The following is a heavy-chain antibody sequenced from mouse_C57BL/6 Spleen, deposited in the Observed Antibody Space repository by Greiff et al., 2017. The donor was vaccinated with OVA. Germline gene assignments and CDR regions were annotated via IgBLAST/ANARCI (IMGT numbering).Heavy chain of an antibody. Sequence: QVQLKESGAELVRPGTSVKVSCKASGYAFTNYLIEWVKQRPGQGLAWIGVINPGSGGTNYNEKFKGKATLTADKSSSTAYMQLSSLTSEDSAVYFCARSNYYGNHFDDWGQGTTLTVSS. J-gene: IGHJ2*01. CDR1: GYAFTNYL. CDR2: INPGSGGT. D-gene: IGHD2-1*01. V-gene: IGHV1-54*01. CDR3: ARSNYYGNHFDD.